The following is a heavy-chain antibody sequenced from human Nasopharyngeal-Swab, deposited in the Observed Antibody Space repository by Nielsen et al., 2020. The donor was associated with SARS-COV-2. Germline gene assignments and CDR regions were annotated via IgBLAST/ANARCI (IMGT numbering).Heavy chain of an antibody. V-gene: IGHV4-39*07. CDR3: ARDRRGGYCSSTSCYGNDY. Sequence: WIRQPPGKGLEWIGSISYSGSTYYNPSLKSRVTISVDTSKNQFSLKLSSVTAADTAVYYCARDRRGGYCSSTSCYGNDYWGQGTLVTVSS. CDR2: ISYSGST. D-gene: IGHD2-2*01. J-gene: IGHJ4*02.